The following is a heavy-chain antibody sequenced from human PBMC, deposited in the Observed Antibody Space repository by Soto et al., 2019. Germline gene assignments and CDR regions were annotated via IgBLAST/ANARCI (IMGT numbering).Heavy chain of an antibody. J-gene: IGHJ6*02. Sequence: QVQLVESGGGVVQPGRSLRLSCAVSGFTFDSYPMHWVRQAPGKGLEWVAVVSYDGTKEYYADSVKGRFTISRDNSKSTLSLQMNSLRADDTAVYYCARAEYSSSWSPYYYDYGMDVWGQGTTVTVSS. D-gene: IGHD6-13*01. CDR2: VSYDGTKE. CDR3: ARAEYSSSWSPYYYDYGMDV. V-gene: IGHV3-30*14. CDR1: GFTFDSYP.